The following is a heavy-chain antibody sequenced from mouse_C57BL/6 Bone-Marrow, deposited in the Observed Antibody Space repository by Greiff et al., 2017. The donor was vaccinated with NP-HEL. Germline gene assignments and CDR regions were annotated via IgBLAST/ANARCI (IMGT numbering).Heavy chain of an antibody. Sequence: VQLQQPGAELVKPGASVKLSCKASGYTFTSYWMQWVKQRPGQGLEWIGEIDPSDSYTNYNQKFKGKATLTVDTSSSTAYMQLSSLTSEDSAVYYCATYGSRNFDYWGQGTTLTVSS. CDR3: ATYGSRNFDY. CDR1: GYTFTSYW. V-gene: IGHV1-50*01. D-gene: IGHD1-1*01. CDR2: IDPSDSYT. J-gene: IGHJ2*01.